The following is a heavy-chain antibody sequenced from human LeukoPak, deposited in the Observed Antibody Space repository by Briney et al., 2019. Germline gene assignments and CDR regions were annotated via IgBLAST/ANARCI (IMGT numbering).Heavy chain of an antibody. D-gene: IGHD3-10*01. CDR1: GGSVSSSSYY. J-gene: IGHJ5*02. V-gene: IGHV4-39*01. Sequence: SETLSLTCTVSGGSVSSSSYYWGWIRQPPGKGLEWIGSIYYNGSTYYNPSLKSRVTISVDTSKNQFSLKLSSVTAADTAVYYCARQWYYYGSGSCSWFDPWGQGTPVTVSS. CDR2: IYYNGST. CDR3: ARQWYYYGSGSCSWFDP.